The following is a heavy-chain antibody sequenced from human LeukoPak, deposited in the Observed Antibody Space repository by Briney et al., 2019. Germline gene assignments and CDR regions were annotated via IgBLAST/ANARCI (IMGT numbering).Heavy chain of an antibody. D-gene: IGHD2-15*01. CDR1: GGSISSYY. CDR3: AKQLGYCSDGSCYFPY. V-gene: IGHV4-59*01. J-gene: IGHJ4*02. Sequence: PSETLSLTCTVSGGSISSYYWSWIRQPPGKGLEWIGYIYYSGSTNYNPFFKSRVTISVDTSKNQFSLKLTSVTAADTAVYYCAKQLGYCSDGSCYFPYWGQGTLVTVSS. CDR2: IYYSGST.